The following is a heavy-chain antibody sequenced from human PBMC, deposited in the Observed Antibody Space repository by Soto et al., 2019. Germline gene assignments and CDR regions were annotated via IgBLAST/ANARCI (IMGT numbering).Heavy chain of an antibody. D-gene: IGHD4-17*01. CDR3: AGIDYGGGIWFDY. Sequence: PSETLSLTCTVSGGSISSYYWSWIRQPPGKGLEWIGHIYYSGSTNYNPSLKSRVTISVDTSKNQFSLKLSSVTAADTAVYYCAGIDYGGGIWFDYWGQGTLVTVSS. V-gene: IGHV4-59*01. CDR1: GGSISSYY. J-gene: IGHJ4*02. CDR2: IYYSGST.